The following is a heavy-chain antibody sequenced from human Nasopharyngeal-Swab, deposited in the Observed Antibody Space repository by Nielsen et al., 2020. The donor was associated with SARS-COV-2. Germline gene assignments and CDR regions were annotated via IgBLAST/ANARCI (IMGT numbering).Heavy chain of an antibody. CDR2: INSDGSST. CDR3: ARDLQSDY. CDR1: GFTFSSYW. V-gene: IGHV3-74*01. Sequence: GESLKISCAASGFTFSSYWMHWVRQAPGKGLVWVPRINSDGSSTSYADSVKGRFTISRDNAKNTLYLQMNSLRAEDTAVYYCARDLQSDYWGQGTLVTVSS. J-gene: IGHJ4*02.